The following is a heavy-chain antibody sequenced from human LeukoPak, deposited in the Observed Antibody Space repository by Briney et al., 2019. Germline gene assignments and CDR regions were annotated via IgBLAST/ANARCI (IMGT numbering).Heavy chain of an antibody. CDR1: GFTVSSNY. D-gene: IGHD3-10*01. CDR2: IYSGGST. CDR3: ARAEFPHDAFDI. J-gene: IGHJ3*02. V-gene: IGHV3-53*01. Sequence: GGSLRLSCAASGFTVSSNYMSWVRQAPGKGLEWVSVIYSGGSTYYADSVKGRFTISRDNSKNTLYLQMNSLRAEDTAVYYCARAEFPHDAFDIWGQGTMVTVSS.